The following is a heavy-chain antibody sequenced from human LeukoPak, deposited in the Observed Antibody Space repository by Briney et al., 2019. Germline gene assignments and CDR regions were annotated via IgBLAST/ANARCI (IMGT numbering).Heavy chain of an antibody. CDR1: GGSISSYY. CDR3: ARGVYIAAAQYGY. J-gene: IGHJ4*02. D-gene: IGHD6-13*01. Sequence: SETLSPTCTVSGGSISSYYRSWIRQPPGKGLEWIGYIYYSGTTNYTPSLKSRVTISVDTSKNQFSLKLSSVTAADTAVYYCARGVYIAAAQYGYWGQGTLVTVSS. CDR2: IYYSGTT. V-gene: IGHV4-59*01.